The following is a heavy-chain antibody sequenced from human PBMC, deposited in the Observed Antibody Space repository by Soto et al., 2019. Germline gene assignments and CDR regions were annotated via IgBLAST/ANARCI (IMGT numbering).Heavy chain of an antibody. D-gene: IGHD3-9*01. V-gene: IGHV4-59*01. CDR3: ARVPEPAYYDILIGYHDAFDI. Sequence: SETLSLTCTVSGGSISSYYWRWIRQPPGKGLEWIGYIYCSGSTNYNPSLKSRVTISVDTSKNQFSLKLSSVTAADTAVYYCARVPEPAYYDILIGYHDAFDIWGQGTMVTVS. CDR2: IYCSGST. CDR1: GGSISSYY. J-gene: IGHJ3*02.